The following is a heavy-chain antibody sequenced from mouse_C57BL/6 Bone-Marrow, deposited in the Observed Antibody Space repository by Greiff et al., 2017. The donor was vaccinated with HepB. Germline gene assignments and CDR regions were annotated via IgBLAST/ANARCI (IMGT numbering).Heavy chain of an antibody. Sequence: EVQLVESGGDLVKPGGSLKLSCAASGFTFSSYGMSWVRQTPDKRLEWVATISSGGSYTYYPDSVKGRFTISRDNAKNTLYLQMSSLKSEDTAMYYCAKVSLALYWYFDVWGTGTTVTGSS. CDR2: ISSGGSYT. J-gene: IGHJ1*03. CDR1: GFTFSSYG. D-gene: IGHD2-14*01. CDR3: AKVSLALYWYFDV. V-gene: IGHV5-6*01.